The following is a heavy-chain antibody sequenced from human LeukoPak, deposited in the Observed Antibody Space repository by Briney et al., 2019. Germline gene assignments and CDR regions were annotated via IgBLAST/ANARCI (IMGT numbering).Heavy chain of an antibody. V-gene: IGHV3-21*04. CDR1: GFTFSSYS. CDR3: ARGYTNYGYVFDI. CDR2: ISSSSSYI. D-gene: IGHD4-11*01. J-gene: IGHJ3*02. Sequence: GGSLRLSCAASGFTFSSYSMNWVRQAPGKGLEWVSSISSSSSYIYYADSVKGRFTISRDNAKNSLYLQMNSLRAEDTAVYCARGYTNYGYVFDIWGQGTMVTVSS.